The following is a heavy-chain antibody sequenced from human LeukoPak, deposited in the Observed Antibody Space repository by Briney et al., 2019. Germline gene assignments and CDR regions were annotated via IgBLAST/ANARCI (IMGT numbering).Heavy chain of an antibody. J-gene: IGHJ4*01. V-gene: IGHV3-7*01. Sequence: GGSLRLSCEGSGGTLSVYWMTWVRQAPGKGLEWVANIKQDGTDIHYLGSMRGRFTTSRDDARNSLFLQMSSLRAEDTAIYYCGRGSGWLVNHWGQGTRVTVSS. D-gene: IGHD6-19*01. CDR2: IKQDGTDI. CDR3: GRGSGWLVNH. CDR1: GGTLSVYW.